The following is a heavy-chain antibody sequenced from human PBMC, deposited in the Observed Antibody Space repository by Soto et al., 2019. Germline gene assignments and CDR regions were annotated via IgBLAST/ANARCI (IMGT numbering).Heavy chain of an antibody. V-gene: IGHV4-31*03. CDR2: IYYSGTT. Sequence: QVPLQESGPGLVKPSQTLSLTCTVSGGSISSEGYYWSWLRQLPGKGLEWIGDIYYSGTTYHNPSLRSRLTISAGASKNQFSLKLSSVTDADTALYYCARGRGYSYGPYYFDYWGQGTLVTVSS. CDR3: ARGRGYSYGPYYFDY. J-gene: IGHJ4*02. CDR1: GGSISSEGYY. D-gene: IGHD5-18*01.